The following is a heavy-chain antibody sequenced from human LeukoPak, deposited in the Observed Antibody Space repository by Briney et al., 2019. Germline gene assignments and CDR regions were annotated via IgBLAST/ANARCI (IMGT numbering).Heavy chain of an antibody. Sequence: SETLSLTCAVSGYSISSGYYWGWIRQPPGKGLEWIGSIYHSGSTYYNPSLKSRVTISVDTSKNQLSLKLSSVTAADTAVYYCASGRSGSYPDFDYWGQGTLVTVSS. J-gene: IGHJ4*02. V-gene: IGHV4-38-2*01. CDR2: IYHSGST. CDR3: ASGRSGSYPDFDY. CDR1: GYSISSGYY. D-gene: IGHD3-10*01.